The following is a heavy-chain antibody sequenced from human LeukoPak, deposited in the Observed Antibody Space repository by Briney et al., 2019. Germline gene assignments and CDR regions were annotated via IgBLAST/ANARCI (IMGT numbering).Heavy chain of an antibody. CDR2: IYSDGTT. V-gene: IGHV3-53*01. J-gene: IGHJ4*02. CDR3: ARAPNWRFXH. Sequence: GGSLRLSCAASGFSVSSIYMNWVRQAPGKGLEWVSVIYSDGTTYYADSVKGRFTISRDDSKNTLYLHMNSLRAEDTAVYYCARAPNWRFXHWGQGTLVTVSS. D-gene: IGHD1-1*01. CDR1: GFSVSSIY.